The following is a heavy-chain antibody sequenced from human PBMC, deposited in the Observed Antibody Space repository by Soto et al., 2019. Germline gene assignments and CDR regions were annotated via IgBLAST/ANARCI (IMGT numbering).Heavy chain of an antibody. D-gene: IGHD5-18*01. V-gene: IGHV3-21*01. CDR3: ARDQPGYSYGHGLGY. Sequence: EVQLVESGGGLVKPRGSLRLSCAASGFTFSSYSMNWVRQAPGKGLEWVSSISSSSSYIYYADSVKGRFTISRDNAKNSLYLQMNSLRAEDTAVYYCARDQPGYSYGHGLGYWGQGTLVTVSS. CDR2: ISSSSSYI. CDR1: GFTFSSYS. J-gene: IGHJ4*02.